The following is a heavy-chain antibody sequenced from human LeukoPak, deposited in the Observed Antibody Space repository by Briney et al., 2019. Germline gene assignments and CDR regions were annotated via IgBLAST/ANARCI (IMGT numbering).Heavy chain of an antibody. J-gene: IGHJ4*02. D-gene: IGHD1-26*01. CDR3: ARSGSFFPLYYFDY. CDR2: IYYSGST. Sequence: TSQTLSLTCAVSGGSISSSSYYWGWIRQPPGKGLEWIGYIYYSGSTNYNPSLKSRVTMSVDTSKNQFSLKLSSVTAADTAVYYCARSGSFFPLYYFDYWGQGTPVTVSS. CDR1: GGSISSSSYY. V-gene: IGHV4-61*05.